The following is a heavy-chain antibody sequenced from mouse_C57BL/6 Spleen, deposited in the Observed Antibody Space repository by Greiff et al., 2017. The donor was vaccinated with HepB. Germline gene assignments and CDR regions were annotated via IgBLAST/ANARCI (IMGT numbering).Heavy chain of an antibody. D-gene: IGHD4-1*01. Sequence: VQLKQSGPELVKPGASVKISCKASGYASSSSWMNWVKQRPGKGLEWIGRIYPGDGDTNYNGKFKGKATLTADKSSSTAYMQLSSLTSEDSAVYFCAREDTGTGDFDYWGQGTTLTVSS. CDR1: GYASSSSW. CDR3: AREDTGTGDFDY. CDR2: IYPGDGDT. V-gene: IGHV1-82*01. J-gene: IGHJ2*01.